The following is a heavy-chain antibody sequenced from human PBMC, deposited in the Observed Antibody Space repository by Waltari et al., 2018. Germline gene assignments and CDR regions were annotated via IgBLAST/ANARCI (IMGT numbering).Heavy chain of an antibody. CDR3: AKFIRLQLDWFDP. Sequence: QVQLPESGPGLVKPSETLSLTCTVSGGSISGYYWSWIRLSPGKGLEWIGHIYYTGSTNYNPALRSRVTMSIDASKNQFSLKLSSVTAADTAVYYCAKFIRLQLDWFDPWGRGTLVTVSS. D-gene: IGHD4-4*01. J-gene: IGHJ5*02. CDR1: GGSISGYY. V-gene: IGHV4-59*08. CDR2: IYYTGST.